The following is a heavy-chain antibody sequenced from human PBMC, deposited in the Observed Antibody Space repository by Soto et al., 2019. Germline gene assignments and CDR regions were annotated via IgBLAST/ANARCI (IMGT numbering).Heavy chain of an antibody. Sequence: EVQLAESGGGLAQPGGSLRLSCAASGFTLSGYAMDWVRQAPGKGLEYVSGISSNGVGTYYANSVQGRFTISRDNSKNTVYLQRGSLRPEDMALYYCARRARPDFYYMDVWGKGPTVTVSS. CDR3: ARRARPDFYYMDV. J-gene: IGHJ6*03. V-gene: IGHV3-64*01. CDR1: GFTLSGYA. D-gene: IGHD6-6*01. CDR2: ISSNGVGT.